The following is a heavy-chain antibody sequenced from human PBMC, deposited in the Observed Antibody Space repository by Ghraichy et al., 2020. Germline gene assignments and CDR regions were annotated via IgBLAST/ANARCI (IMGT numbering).Heavy chain of an antibody. D-gene: IGHD2-21*02. V-gene: IGHV4-59*08. CDR3: AKHVCGADCYWAFDI. Sequence: SETLSLTCSVSGASISIFYWSWIRQPPGKGLEWIGHIYYSGSTNYSPSLKSRVTISLDTSKNQFSLELSSVTAADTAVYYCAKHVCGADCYWAFDIWGQGTLVTVSS. CDR2: IYYSGST. J-gene: IGHJ3*02. CDR1: GASISIFY.